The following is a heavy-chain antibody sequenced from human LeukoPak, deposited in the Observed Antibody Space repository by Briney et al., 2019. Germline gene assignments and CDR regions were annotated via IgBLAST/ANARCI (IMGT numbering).Heavy chain of an antibody. D-gene: IGHD3-22*01. CDR1: GGSISSYY. V-gene: IGHV4-4*07. J-gene: IGHJ4*02. Sequence: PSETLSLTCTVSGGSISSYYWSWIRQSAGKGLEWIGRIYTSGSTNYNPSLKSRVTMSVDTSRKQFSLQLKSVTAADTAVYYCATEYYYDSSGYYSLAYWGQGTLITVSS. CDR2: IYTSGST. CDR3: ATEYYYDSSGYYSLAY.